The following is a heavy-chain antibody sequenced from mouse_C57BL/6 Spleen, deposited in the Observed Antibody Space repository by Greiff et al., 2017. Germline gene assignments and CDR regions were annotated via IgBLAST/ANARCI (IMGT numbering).Heavy chain of an antibody. CDR3: ARHPIYYGNYEGAMDY. CDR2: IWSDGST. V-gene: IGHV2-6-1*01. CDR1: GFSLTSYG. Sequence: VKLVESGPGLVAPSQSLSITCTVSGFSLTSYGVHWVRQPPGKGLEWLVVIWSDGSTTYTSALKSRLSISKDNSKSQVFLKMNSLQTDDTAMYYCARHPIYYGNYEGAMDYWGQGTSVTVSS. J-gene: IGHJ4*01. D-gene: IGHD2-1*01.